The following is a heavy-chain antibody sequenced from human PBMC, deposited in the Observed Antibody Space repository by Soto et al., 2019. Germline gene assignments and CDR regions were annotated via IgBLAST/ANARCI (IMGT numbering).Heavy chain of an antibody. J-gene: IGHJ3*02. Sequence: EVQLVESGGDLVQPGGSLRLSCAASGFSFASSWMTWVRQAPGKGLEWVANIKKDGSKINYLDSVRGRFTVSRDNAKNALYLEMNRLRAEDTPLYYCARDVSPGSSSLYLDAFDIWGQGTMVTVSS. D-gene: IGHD6-13*01. CDR3: ARDVSPGSSSLYLDAFDI. CDR2: IKKDGSKI. CDR1: GFSFASSW. V-gene: IGHV3-7*05.